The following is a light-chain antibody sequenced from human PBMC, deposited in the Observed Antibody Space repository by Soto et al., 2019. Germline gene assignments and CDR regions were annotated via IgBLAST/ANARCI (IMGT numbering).Light chain of an antibody. CDR1: QSVSSNY. CDR2: GAS. J-gene: IGKJ2*01. V-gene: IGKV3-20*01. Sequence: EIVLTQSPGTLSLSPGERATLSCRASQSVSSNYLAWYQQKPGQAPRLLIYGASNRATGIPDRFSGSGSVTGFTLTISRLEPEDFAVYFCQQYGSSPPFTFGQGTKVEIK. CDR3: QQYGSSPPFT.